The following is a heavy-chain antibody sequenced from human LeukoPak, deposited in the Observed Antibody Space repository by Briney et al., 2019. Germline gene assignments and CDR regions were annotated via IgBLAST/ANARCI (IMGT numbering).Heavy chain of an antibody. CDR1: GGSISSSSYY. Sequence: SETLSLTCTVSGGSISSSSYYWGWIRQPPGKGLEWIGSIYYSGSTYYNPSLKSRVTISVDTSKNQFSLKLSSVTAADMAVYYCARRPSGSYQTGLDYWGQGTLVTVSS. V-gene: IGHV4-39*01. CDR2: IYYSGST. J-gene: IGHJ4*02. CDR3: ARRPSGSYQTGLDY. D-gene: IGHD1-26*01.